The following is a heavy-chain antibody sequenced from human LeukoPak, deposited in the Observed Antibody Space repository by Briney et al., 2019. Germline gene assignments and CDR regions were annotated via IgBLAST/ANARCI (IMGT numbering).Heavy chain of an antibody. CDR1: GFFFSTYG. CDR2: IWSHGNTK. Sequence: GGSLRLSCAASGFFFSTYGMHWVRQAPGKGLEWVAVIWSHGNTKKYADSVTGRFTISRDNSKNTLYLEMNTLRAEDTAVYYCARDDDYDDHNTFDMWGHGTMVTVSS. D-gene: IGHD4-17*01. J-gene: IGHJ3*02. CDR3: ARDDDYDDHNTFDM. V-gene: IGHV3-33*01.